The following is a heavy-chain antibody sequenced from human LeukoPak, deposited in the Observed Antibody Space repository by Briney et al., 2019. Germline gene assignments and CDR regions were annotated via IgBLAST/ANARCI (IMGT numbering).Heavy chain of an antibody. J-gene: IGHJ4*02. D-gene: IGHD3-22*01. CDR3: ARHRSNYYDSSGYCDY. Sequence: PSETLSLTCTVSGGSISSSSYYWGWIRQPPGKGLEWIGSIYYSGSTYYNPSLKSRVTISVDTSKNQFSLKLSSVTAADTAVYYCARHRSNYYDSSGYCDYCGQGTLVTVSS. CDR1: GGSISSSSYY. V-gene: IGHV4-39*01. CDR2: IYYSGST.